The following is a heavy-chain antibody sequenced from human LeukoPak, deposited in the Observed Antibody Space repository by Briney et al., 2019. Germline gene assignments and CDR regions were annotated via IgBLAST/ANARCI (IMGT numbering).Heavy chain of an antibody. CDR3: ARETPFTDRGFDY. CDR2: IYYSGST. Sequence: SETLSLTCTVSGGSISSGDYYWSWIRQPPGKGLEWIGYIYYSGSTYYNPSLKSRVTISVDTSKNQFSLKLSSVTAAGTAVYYCARETPFTDRGFDYWGQGTLVTVSS. D-gene: IGHD1-14*01. CDR1: GGSISSGDYY. V-gene: IGHV4-30-4*01. J-gene: IGHJ4*02.